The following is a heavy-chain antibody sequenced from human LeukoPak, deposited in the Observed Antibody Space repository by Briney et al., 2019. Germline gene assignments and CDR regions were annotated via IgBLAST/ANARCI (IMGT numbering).Heavy chain of an antibody. J-gene: IGHJ4*02. CDR2: MKQDGSKQ. V-gene: IGHV3-7*01. CDR1: GFTFSSYW. Sequence: GGSLRLSCAASGFTFSSYWMSWVRQAPGKGLEWVANMKQDGSKQYYVDSVKGRFTISRDNAKNSLYLQMNSLRAEDTAVYYCARFFRVVTANGFDYWGQGTLVTVSS. CDR3: ARFFRVVTANGFDY. D-gene: IGHD2-21*02.